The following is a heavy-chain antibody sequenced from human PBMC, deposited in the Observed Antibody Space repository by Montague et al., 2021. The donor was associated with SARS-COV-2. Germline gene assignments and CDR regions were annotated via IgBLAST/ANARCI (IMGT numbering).Heavy chain of an antibody. J-gene: IGHJ4*02. D-gene: IGHD3-3*01. V-gene: IGHV4-59*01. CDR1: GGSISSYC. Sequence: SETLSLTCTVSGGSISSYCWSWIRQPPGKGLEWIGYIYYSGSTIYNPSLKSRVTISVDTSKNQFSLKLSSVTAADTAVYYCARAPVAHITIFGVVTSFDYWGQGTLVTVSS. CDR2: IYYSGST. CDR3: ARAPVAHITIFGVVTSFDY.